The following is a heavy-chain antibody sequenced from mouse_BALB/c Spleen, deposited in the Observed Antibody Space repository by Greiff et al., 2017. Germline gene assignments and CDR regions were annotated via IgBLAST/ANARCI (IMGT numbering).Heavy chain of an antibody. Sequence: QVQLKESGAELARPGASVKMSCKASGYTFTSYTMHWVKQSPGQGLEWIGYINPSSGYTNYNQKFKDKATLTADKSSSTAYMQLSSLTSEDSAVYYCARKDYDEAWFAYWGQGTLVTVSA. J-gene: IGHJ3*01. D-gene: IGHD2-4*01. CDR2: INPSSGYT. CDR1: GYTFTSYT. CDR3: ARKDYDEAWFAY. V-gene: IGHV1-4*01.